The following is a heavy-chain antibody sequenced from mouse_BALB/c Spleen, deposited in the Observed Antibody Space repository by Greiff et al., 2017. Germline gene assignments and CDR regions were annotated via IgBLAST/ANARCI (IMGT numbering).Heavy chain of an antibody. V-gene: IGHV3-2*02. CDR1: GYSITSDYA. CDR2: ISYSGST. CDR3: ARGNYYGYMMDY. J-gene: IGHJ2*01. D-gene: IGHD1-2*01. Sequence: EVKLQESGPGLVKPSQSPSLTCTVTGYSITSDYAWNWIRQFPGNKLEWMGYISYSGSTSYNPSLKSRISITRDTSKNQFFLQLNSVTTEDTATYYCARGNYYGYMMDYWGQGTTLTVSS.